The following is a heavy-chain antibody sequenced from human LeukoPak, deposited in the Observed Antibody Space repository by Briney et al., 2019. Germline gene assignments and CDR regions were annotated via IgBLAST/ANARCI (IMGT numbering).Heavy chain of an antibody. CDR1: GGSFSGYY. CDR2: NNHSGST. D-gene: IGHD3-10*01. J-gene: IGHJ3*02. CDR3: ARGRRAYYYGSGSYSAFDI. Sequence: SETLSLTCAVYGGSFSGYYWSWIRQPPGKGLEWIGENNHSGSTNYNPSLKSRVTISVDTSKNQFSLKLSSVTAADTAVYYCARGRRAYYYGSGSYSAFDIWGQGTMVTVSS. V-gene: IGHV4-34*01.